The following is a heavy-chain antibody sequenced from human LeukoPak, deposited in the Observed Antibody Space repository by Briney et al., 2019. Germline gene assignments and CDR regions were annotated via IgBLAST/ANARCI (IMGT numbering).Heavy chain of an antibody. CDR3: AKGQWRGVISS. Sequence: GGSLRPSCAASGFTFDDYAMHWVRQAPGKGLEWASGISWNSGSIGYADSVKGRFTISRDNAKNSLYLQMNSLRAEDTALYYCAKGQWRGVISSWGQGTLVTVSS. CDR1: GFTFDDYA. CDR2: ISWNSGSI. V-gene: IGHV3-9*01. D-gene: IGHD3-10*01. J-gene: IGHJ4*02.